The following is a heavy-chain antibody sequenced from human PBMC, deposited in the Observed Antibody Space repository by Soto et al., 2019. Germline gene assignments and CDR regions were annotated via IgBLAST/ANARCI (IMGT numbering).Heavy chain of an antibody. CDR1: GYTFTGYY. D-gene: IGHD6-19*01. CDR3: ARELYSSGWSLNP. V-gene: IGHV1-2*04. Sequence: ASVKVSCKASGYTFTGYYMHWVRQAPGQGLEWMGWINPNSGGTNYAQKFQGWVTMTRDTSISTAYMELSRLRSDDTAVYYCARELYSSGWSLNPWGQGTLVTV. CDR2: INPNSGGT. J-gene: IGHJ5*02.